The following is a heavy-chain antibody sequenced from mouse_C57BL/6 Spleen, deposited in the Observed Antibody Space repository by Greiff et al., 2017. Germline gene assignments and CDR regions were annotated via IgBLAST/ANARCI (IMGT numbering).Heavy chain of an antibody. CDR3: ARDNYYGSSWFAY. Sequence: EVKLVESGGGLVKPGGSLKLSCAASGFTFSSYAMSWVRQTPEKRLEWVATISDGGSYTYYPHNVKGRFTISRDNAKNNLYLQMSHLKSEDTAMYYCARDNYYGSSWFAYWGQGTLVTVSA. CDR1: GFTFSSYA. D-gene: IGHD1-1*01. V-gene: IGHV5-4*03. CDR2: ISDGGSYT. J-gene: IGHJ3*01.